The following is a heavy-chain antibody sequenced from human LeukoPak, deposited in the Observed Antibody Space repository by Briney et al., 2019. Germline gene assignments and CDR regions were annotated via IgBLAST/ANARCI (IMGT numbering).Heavy chain of an antibody. D-gene: IGHD2-15*01. V-gene: IGHV4-4*07. Sequence: SETLSLTCTVSGGSISSYYWSWIRQPAGKGLEWIGRIYTSGSTNYNPSLKSRVAMSVDTSKNQFSLKPSSVTAADTAVYYCARGSCSGGSCYYFDYWGQGTLVTVSS. CDR3: ARGSCSGGSCYYFDY. CDR1: GGSISSYY. CDR2: IYTSGST. J-gene: IGHJ4*02.